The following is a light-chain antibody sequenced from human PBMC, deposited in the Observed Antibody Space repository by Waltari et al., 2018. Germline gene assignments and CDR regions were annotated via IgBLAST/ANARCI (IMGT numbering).Light chain of an antibody. CDR1: SSDLVGYNY. CDR2: DVT. V-gene: IGLV2-14*03. J-gene: IGLJ2*01. Sequence: ISCTGASSDLVGYNYVSWYQQHPGEAPKLIIYDVTHRPSGVSNHFSGSMSGNTASLTISGLQAEDEAHYYCSSYTSSSTVIFGGGTKLTVL. CDR3: SSYTSSSTVI.